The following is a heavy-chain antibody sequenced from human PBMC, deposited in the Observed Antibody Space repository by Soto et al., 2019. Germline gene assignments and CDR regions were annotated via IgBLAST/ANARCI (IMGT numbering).Heavy chain of an antibody. J-gene: IGHJ4*02. CDR1: GVSISYGGYS. CDR3: ARGDGYDSFDF. CDR2: ISHVQTT. D-gene: IGHD2-21*02. V-gene: IGHV4-30-2*01. Sequence: SETLSLTCSVSGVSISYGGYSWSWIRQAPGKGLEWLGYISHVQTTYYKPSFKSRLSLSIDRARNQVSLSLSSMTAVDKAVYYCARGDGYDSFDFWGQGIQVTVSS.